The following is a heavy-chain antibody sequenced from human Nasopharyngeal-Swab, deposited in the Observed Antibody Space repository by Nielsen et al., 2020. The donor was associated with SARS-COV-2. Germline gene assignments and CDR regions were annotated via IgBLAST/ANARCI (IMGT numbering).Heavy chain of an antibody. J-gene: IGHJ4*02. D-gene: IGHD3-3*01. V-gene: IGHV4-61*02. CDR1: GGSISSGSYY. CDR2: IYTSGST. CDR3: ARALDYDFWSGYWGRRYFDY. Sequence: LRLSCTVSGGSISSGSYYWSWIRQPAGKGLEWIGRIYTSGSTNYNPSLKSRVTISVDTSKNQFSLKLSSVTAADTAVYYCARALDYDFWSGYWGRRYFDYWGQGTLVTVSS.